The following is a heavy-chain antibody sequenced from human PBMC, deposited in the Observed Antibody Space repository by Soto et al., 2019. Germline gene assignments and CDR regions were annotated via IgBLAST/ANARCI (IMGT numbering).Heavy chain of an antibody. Sequence: PGGSLRLSCAASGFTFSSYSMNWVRQAPGKGLEWVSYISSSSSTIYYADSVKGRFTISRDNAKNSLYLQMNSLRDEDTAVYYCEKGVYYDSWSHFFDYWGQGTLVTVSS. CDR1: GFTFSSYS. CDR2: ISSSSSTI. J-gene: IGHJ4*02. CDR3: EKGVYYDSWSHFFDY. D-gene: IGHD3-10*01. V-gene: IGHV3-48*02.